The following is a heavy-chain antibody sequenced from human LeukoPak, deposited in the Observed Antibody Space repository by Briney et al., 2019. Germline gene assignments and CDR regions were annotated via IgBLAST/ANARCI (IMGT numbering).Heavy chain of an antibody. V-gene: IGHV4-59*01. CDR3: ARAYCGGDCYFSYWYFDL. CDR2: IYYSGST. D-gene: IGHD2-21*02. CDR1: GGSISSYY. J-gene: IGHJ2*01. Sequence: SETLSLTCTVSGGSISSYYWSWIRQPPGKGLEWIGYIYYSGSTNYNPSLKSRVTISVDTPNNQFSLKLSSVTAADTAVYYCARAYCGGDCYFSYWYFDLWGRGTLVTVSS.